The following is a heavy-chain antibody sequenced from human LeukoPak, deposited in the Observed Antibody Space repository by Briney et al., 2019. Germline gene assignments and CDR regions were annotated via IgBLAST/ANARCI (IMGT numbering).Heavy chain of an antibody. CDR2: IRYDGSNK. CDR3: AKDWGYDSSGYLDY. D-gene: IGHD3-22*01. V-gene: IGHV3-30*02. CDR1: GFTFSSYG. Sequence: GGSLRLSCAASGFTFSSYGMHWVRQAPGKGLEWVAFIRYDGSNKYCADSVKGRFTISRDNSKNTLYLQMNSLRAEDTAVYYCAKDWGYDSSGYLDYWGQGTLVTVPS. J-gene: IGHJ4*02.